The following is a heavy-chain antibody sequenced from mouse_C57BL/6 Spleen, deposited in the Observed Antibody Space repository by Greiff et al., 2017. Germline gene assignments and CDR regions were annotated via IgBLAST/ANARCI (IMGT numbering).Heavy chain of an antibody. CDR2: IYPADTYT. CDR3: ARYPYDNEGGMAY. CDR1: GYTFTSYW. D-gene: IGHD2-4*01. Sequence: QVQLQQPGAELVMPGASVKLSCKASGYTFTSYWMHWVKQRPGQGLEWIGEIYPADTYTNYNQKFKGKSTLTVDKSSSTAYMQLSSLTSEDSAVYDSARYPYDNEGGMAYWGQGTSVTFST. V-gene: IGHV1-69*01. J-gene: IGHJ4*01.